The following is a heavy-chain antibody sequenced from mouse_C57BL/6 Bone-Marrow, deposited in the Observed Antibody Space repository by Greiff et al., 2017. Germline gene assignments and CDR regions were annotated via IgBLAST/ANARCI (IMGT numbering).Heavy chain of an antibody. CDR3: AREGGYDGAWFAY. Sequence: VKLVESGAELARPGASVKLSCTASGYTFTSYGISWVKQRTGQGLEWIGEIYPRSGNTYYNEKFKGKATLTADKSSSTAYMELRSLTSEDSAVYFCAREGGYDGAWFAYWGQGTLVTVSA. CDR2: IYPRSGNT. V-gene: IGHV1-81*01. D-gene: IGHD2-2*01. J-gene: IGHJ3*01. CDR1: GYTFTSYG.